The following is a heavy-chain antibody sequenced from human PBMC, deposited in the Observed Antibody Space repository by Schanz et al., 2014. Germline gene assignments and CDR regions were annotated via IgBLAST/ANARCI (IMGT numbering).Heavy chain of an antibody. CDR2: ISGSSENT. Sequence: EVQLVESGGGLVRPGGSLRLSCAASGLLFSYYYMSGVRQAPGKGLEWVATISGSSENTYYADSVKGRVTISRDNSRNTLVLQMRNLRADDTALYYCAKGKSEVRGIILDYWGQGTMVVVSS. CDR1: GLLFSYYY. CDR3: AKGKSEVRGIILDY. D-gene: IGHD3-10*01. V-gene: IGHV3-23*04. J-gene: IGHJ4*02.